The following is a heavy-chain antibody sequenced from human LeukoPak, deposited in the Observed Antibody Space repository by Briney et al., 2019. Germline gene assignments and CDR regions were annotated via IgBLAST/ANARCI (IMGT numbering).Heavy chain of an antibody. CDR1: VYTFTSYD. CDR3: ARGSSWYFDY. V-gene: IGHV1-8*01. Sequence: GASVKVSCKACVYTFTSYDINWVRQATGQGPEWMGWMNPNSGNTGYAQKFQGRVTMTRNTSISTAYMELSSLRSEDTAVYYCARGSSWYFDYWGQGTLVTVSS. CDR2: MNPNSGNT. D-gene: IGHD6-13*01. J-gene: IGHJ4*02.